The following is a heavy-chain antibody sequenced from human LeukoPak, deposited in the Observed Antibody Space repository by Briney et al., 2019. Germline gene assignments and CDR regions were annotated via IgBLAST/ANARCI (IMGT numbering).Heavy chain of an antibody. Sequence: ASVKVSCKASGGTFSSYAISWVRQAPGQGLEWMGGIIPIFGTANYAQKFQGRVTITTDESTSTAYMELSSLRSEDTAVYFCARVGGYCSGGSCYWFDYWGQGTLVTVSS. CDR2: IIPIFGTA. V-gene: IGHV1-69*05. D-gene: IGHD2-15*01. CDR3: ARVGGYCSGGSCYWFDY. CDR1: GGTFSSYA. J-gene: IGHJ4*02.